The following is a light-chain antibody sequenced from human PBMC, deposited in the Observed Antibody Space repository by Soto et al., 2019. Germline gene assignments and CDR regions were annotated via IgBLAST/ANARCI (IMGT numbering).Light chain of an antibody. J-gene: IGLJ2*01. CDR3: CSYAGSRTFV. Sequence: QSVLTQPASVSGSPEQSITISCTGTSSDVGAYNLVSWYQQHPGKAPRLIIYEGSKRPSGISHRFSGSKSGNTASLTISGLRAEDEAHYHCCSYAGSRTFVFGGGTKLTVL. CDR1: SSDVGAYNL. V-gene: IGLV2-23*01. CDR2: EGS.